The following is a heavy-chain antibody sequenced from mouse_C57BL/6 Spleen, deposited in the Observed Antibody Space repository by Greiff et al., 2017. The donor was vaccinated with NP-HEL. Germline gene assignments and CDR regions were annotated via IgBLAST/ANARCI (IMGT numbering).Heavy chain of an antibody. Sequence: VQLQQSGPELVKPGASVKIPCKASGYTFTDYNMDWVKQSHGQSLEWIGDINPSNGGTIYNQKFKGKATLTVDKSSSTAYMELRSLTSEDTAVYYCARFGYYGSSYGDWYVDVGGTGTTVTVSS. CDR3: ARFGYYGSSYGDWYVDV. D-gene: IGHD1-1*01. V-gene: IGHV1-18*01. CDR2: INPSNGGT. CDR1: GYTFTDYN. J-gene: IGHJ1*03.